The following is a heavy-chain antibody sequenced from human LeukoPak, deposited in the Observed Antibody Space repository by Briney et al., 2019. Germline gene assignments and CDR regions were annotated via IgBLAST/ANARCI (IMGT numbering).Heavy chain of an antibody. V-gene: IGHV3-30*04. D-gene: IGHD4-11*01. CDR1: GFTFSSYA. J-gene: IGHJ4*02. CDR3: ARPDYSNYRFDY. CDR2: ISYDGSNK. Sequence: EGSLRLSCTASGFTFSSYAMHWVRQAPGKGLEWVAVISYDGSNKYYADSVKGRFTISRDNSKNTLYLQMNSLRAEDTAVYYCARPDYSNYRFDYWGQGTLVTVSS.